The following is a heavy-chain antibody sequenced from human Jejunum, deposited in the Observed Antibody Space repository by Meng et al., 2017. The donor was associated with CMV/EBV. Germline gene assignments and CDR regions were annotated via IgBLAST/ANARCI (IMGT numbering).Heavy chain of an antibody. D-gene: IGHD6-13*01. CDR3: ARDTPAAGIDY. Sequence: CAASGFTFSIYAMNWVRQAPGKGLEWISYIPSSGSTIYYADSVKGRFTISRDNAKNSLYLQMNSLRAEDTAVYYCARDTPAAGIDYWGQGTLVTVSS. V-gene: IGHV3-48*03. CDR1: GFTFSIYA. CDR2: IPSSGSTI. J-gene: IGHJ4*02.